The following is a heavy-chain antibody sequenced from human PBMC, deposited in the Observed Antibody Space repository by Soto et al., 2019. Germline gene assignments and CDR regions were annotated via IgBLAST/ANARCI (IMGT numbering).Heavy chain of an antibody. CDR3: TTPTPRRYSGSYYFDY. CDR1: GFTFSNAW. Sequence: GGSLRLSCAASGFTFSNAWMNWVRQAPGKGLEWVGRIKSKTDGGTTDYAAPVKGRFTISRDDSKNTLYLQMNSLKTEDTAVYYCTTPTPRRYSGSYYFDYWGQGTLVTAPQ. V-gene: IGHV3-15*07. D-gene: IGHD1-26*01. CDR2: IKSKTDGGTT. J-gene: IGHJ4*02.